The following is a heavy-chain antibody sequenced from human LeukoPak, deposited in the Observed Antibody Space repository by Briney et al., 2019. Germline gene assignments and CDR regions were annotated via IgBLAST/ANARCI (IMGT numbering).Heavy chain of an antibody. J-gene: IGHJ5*01. CDR2: IKQDGSEK. CDR3: AREYYGSGSYDS. D-gene: IGHD3-10*01. V-gene: IGHV3-7*01. Sequence: GGSLRLSCAASGFISRGYWMSWVRQAPGKGLEWVANIKQDGSEKYYVDSVKGRFTISRDNAKNSLYLEMNNLRAEDTALYHCAREYYGSGSYDSWGHGTLVTVSS. CDR1: GFISRGYW.